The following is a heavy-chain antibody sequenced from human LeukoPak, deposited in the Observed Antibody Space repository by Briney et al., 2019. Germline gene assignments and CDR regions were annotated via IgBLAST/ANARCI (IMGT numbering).Heavy chain of an antibody. CDR1: GFTFDDYA. CDR3: ARDAVAGTEGPNWFDP. V-gene: IGHV3-9*01. D-gene: IGHD6-19*01. J-gene: IGHJ5*02. Sequence: PGRSLRLPCAASGFTFDDYAMHWVRQAPGKGLEWVSGISWNSGSIGYADSVKGRFTISRDNAKNSLYLQMNSLRADDTAVYYCARDAVAGTEGPNWFDPWGQGTLVTVSS. CDR2: ISWNSGSI.